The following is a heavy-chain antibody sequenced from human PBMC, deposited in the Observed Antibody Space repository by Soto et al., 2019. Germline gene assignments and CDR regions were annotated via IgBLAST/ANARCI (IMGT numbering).Heavy chain of an antibody. J-gene: IGHJ5*02. Sequence: GASVKVSCKASGYTFTSYDINWVRQATGQGLEWMGWMNPNSGNTGYAQKFQGRVTMTRNTSISTAYMELSSLRSEDTAVYYCAGVGFYSPKFYDFWGGDSPGWFDPWG. CDR2: MNPNSGNT. D-gene: IGHD3-3*01. V-gene: IGHV1-8*01. CDR3: AGVGFYSPKFYDFWGGDSPGWFDP. CDR1: GYTFTSYD.